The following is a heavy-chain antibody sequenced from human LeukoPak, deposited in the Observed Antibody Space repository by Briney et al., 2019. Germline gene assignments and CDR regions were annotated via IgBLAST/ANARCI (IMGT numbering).Heavy chain of an antibody. Sequence: SETLSLTCAVYGGSFSGYHWSWIRQPPGKGLEWIGEINHSGSTNYNPSLKSRVTISVDTSKNQFSLKLSSVTAADTAVYYCARSFTFLAAAVYWGQGTLVTVSS. V-gene: IGHV4-34*01. CDR1: GGSFSGYH. D-gene: IGHD6-13*01. J-gene: IGHJ4*02. CDR2: INHSGST. CDR3: ARSFTFLAAAVY.